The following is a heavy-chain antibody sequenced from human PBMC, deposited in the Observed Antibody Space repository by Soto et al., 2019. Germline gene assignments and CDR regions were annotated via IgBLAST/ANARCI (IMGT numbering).Heavy chain of an antibody. Sequence: GGSLRLSCVASGFTFSTYWMHWVRQAPGKGLVWVSRINSDGSSTSYADSVKGRFTISRDNAKNTVYLQMNSLRAEDTAVYYCAKDRVTVYGVVFTLEAWGQGTPVTVSS. J-gene: IGHJ5*02. CDR1: GFTFSTYW. CDR2: INSDGSST. V-gene: IGHV3-74*01. D-gene: IGHD3-3*01. CDR3: AKDRVTVYGVVFTLEA.